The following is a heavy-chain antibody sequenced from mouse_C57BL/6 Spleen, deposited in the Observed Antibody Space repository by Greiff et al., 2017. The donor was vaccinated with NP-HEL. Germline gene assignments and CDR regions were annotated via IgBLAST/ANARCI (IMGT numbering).Heavy chain of an antibody. J-gene: IGHJ2*01. D-gene: IGHD2-1*01. Sequence: VQLQQPGAELVKPGASVKMSCKASGYTFTNYWITWVKQRPGQGLEWIGDIYPGSGSTNYNEKFKSKATLTVDTSSSTAYMQLSSLTSEDSAVYYCARGDLPQGIDYWGQGTTLTVSS. CDR3: ARGDLPQGIDY. CDR2: IYPGSGST. V-gene: IGHV1-55*01. CDR1: GYTFTNYW.